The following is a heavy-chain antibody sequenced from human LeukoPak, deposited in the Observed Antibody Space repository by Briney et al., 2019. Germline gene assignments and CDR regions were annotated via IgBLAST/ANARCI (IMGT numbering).Heavy chain of an antibody. Sequence: GGSLRLSCAASGFTFTSYWMHWVRQAPGKGLVWVSRIKDDGSSTSYADSVKGRFTISRDNAKNTLYLQMNSLRAEDTAVYYCASTYGDYPFDYWGQGTLVTVSS. CDR3: ASTYGDYPFDY. CDR1: GFTFTSYW. J-gene: IGHJ4*02. CDR2: IKDDGSST. V-gene: IGHV3-74*01. D-gene: IGHD4-17*01.